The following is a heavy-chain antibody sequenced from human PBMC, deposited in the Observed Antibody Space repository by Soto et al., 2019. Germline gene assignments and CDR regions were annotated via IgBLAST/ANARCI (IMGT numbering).Heavy chain of an antibody. CDR1: GFTFSDHY. CDR3: TRGLLGGAPSYTFHGMDV. J-gene: IGHJ6*01. CDR2: SRNRVNSHTT. Sequence: EVQLVESGGGLVQPGGSLRLSCAASGFTFSDHYMDWVRQVPGKGLEWVARSRNRVNSHTTEYAASVKGRFTISRDESKSSLYLQMNSLKIEDTAVYYCTRGLLGGAPSYTFHGMDVWGQGTTVTVSS. V-gene: IGHV3-72*01. D-gene: IGHD1-26*01.